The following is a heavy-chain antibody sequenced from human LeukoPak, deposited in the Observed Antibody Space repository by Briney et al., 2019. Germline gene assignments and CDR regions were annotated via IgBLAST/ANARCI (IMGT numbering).Heavy chain of an antibody. J-gene: IGHJ5*02. Sequence: SQTLSLTCTVSGGSISSGSYNWSWIRQPAGTGLEWIVRIYTSGSTNYNPSLKSRVTISVDTSKNEFSLKLSSVTAADTAVYYCASSECGYYSNWFDPWGQGTLVTVSS. CDR3: ASSECGYYSNWFDP. D-gene: IGHD3-22*01. V-gene: IGHV4-61*02. CDR2: IYTSGST. CDR1: GGSISSGSYN.